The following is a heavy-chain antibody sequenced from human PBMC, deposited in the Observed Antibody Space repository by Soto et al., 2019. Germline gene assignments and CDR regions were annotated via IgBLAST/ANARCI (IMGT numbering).Heavy chain of an antibody. V-gene: IGHV3-33*01. CDR2: IWYDESHE. Sequence: QVQLVESGGGLVQPERSLRLSCAASGFTFRNHGMHWVRQAPGKGLEWVAVIWYDESHEFYADSVKGRFSISRDNAKNTLYLQMNSLRAEDTAMYYCARDRSEFARWFDRGGQGTLVTVSS. CDR3: ARDRSEFARWFDR. CDR1: GFTFRNHG. D-gene: IGHD2-21*01. J-gene: IGHJ5*02.